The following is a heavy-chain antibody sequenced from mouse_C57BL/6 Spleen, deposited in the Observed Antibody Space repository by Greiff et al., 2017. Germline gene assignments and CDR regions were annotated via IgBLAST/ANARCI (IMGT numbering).Heavy chain of an antibody. Sequence: VQLQQPGAEFVKPGASVKLSCKASGYTFTSYWMHWVQQRPGRGLEWIGRIDPNSGGTKYNEKFKSKVTLSVDKPSSTAYMQLSSLTSEDSAVYYCASGNYYGSSLYAMDYWGQGTSVTGSS. J-gene: IGHJ4*01. CDR2: IDPNSGGT. D-gene: IGHD1-1*01. V-gene: IGHV1-72*01. CDR1: GYTFTSYW. CDR3: ASGNYYGSSLYAMDY.